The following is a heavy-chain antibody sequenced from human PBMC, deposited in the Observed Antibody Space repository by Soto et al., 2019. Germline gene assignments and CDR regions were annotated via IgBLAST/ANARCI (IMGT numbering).Heavy chain of an antibody. CDR3: AHSIAAAGPPLFDY. V-gene: IGHV2-5*02. Sequence: QITLKESGPTLVKPTQTLTLTCTFSGFSLSTSGVGVGWIRQPPGKALEWLALIYWDDDKRYSPSLKNRLTITKDTSKNQVVLTMTNMDPVDTATYYCAHSIAAAGPPLFDYWGQGTLVTVSS. D-gene: IGHD6-13*01. J-gene: IGHJ4*02. CDR2: IYWDDDK. CDR1: GFSLSTSGVG.